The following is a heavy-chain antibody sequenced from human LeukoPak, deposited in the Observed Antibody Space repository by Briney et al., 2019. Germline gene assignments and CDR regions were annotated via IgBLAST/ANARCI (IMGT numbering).Heavy chain of an antibody. V-gene: IGHV3-11*05. Sequence: PGGSLRLSCAASGFTFSDYYMSWIRQAPGKGLEWISFITSSSGYTHSADSVKGRFIISRDNAKNSLYLQMNSLRVEDTAVYFCARVEKWTNLVRYYFDNWGQGTLVTVAS. CDR1: GFTFSDYY. D-gene: IGHD1-14*01. CDR2: ITSSSGYT. J-gene: IGHJ4*02. CDR3: ARVEKWTNLVRYYFDN.